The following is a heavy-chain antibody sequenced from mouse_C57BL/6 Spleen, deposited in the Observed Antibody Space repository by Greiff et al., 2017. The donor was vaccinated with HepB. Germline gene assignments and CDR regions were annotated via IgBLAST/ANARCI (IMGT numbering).Heavy chain of an antibody. V-gene: IGHV3-6*01. CDR3: ASGYYYGSPFAY. J-gene: IGHJ3*01. D-gene: IGHD1-1*01. Sequence: EVKLVESGPGLVKPSQSLSLTCSVTGYSITSGYYWNWIRQFPGNKLEWMGYISYDGSNNYNPSLKNRISITRDTSKNQFFLKLNSVTTEDTATYYCASGYYYGSPFAYWGQGTLVTVSA. CDR1: GYSITSGYY. CDR2: ISYDGSN.